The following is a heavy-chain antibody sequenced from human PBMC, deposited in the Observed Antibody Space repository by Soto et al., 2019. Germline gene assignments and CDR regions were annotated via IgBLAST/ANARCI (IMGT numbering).Heavy chain of an antibody. Sequence: QITLKESGPTLVKPTQTLTLTCTFSGFSLSTTGEGVGWLRQPPGKALEWLALIYWDDEKRYSPSLKNRLTITKDTSKNQVVLTVTNMDPEDTATYYCARRLYSNVFYGGLDHWGQGTLVTVSS. CDR1: GFSLSTTGEG. J-gene: IGHJ4*02. V-gene: IGHV2-5*02. D-gene: IGHD6-13*01. CDR2: IYWDDEK. CDR3: ARRLYSNVFYGGLDH.